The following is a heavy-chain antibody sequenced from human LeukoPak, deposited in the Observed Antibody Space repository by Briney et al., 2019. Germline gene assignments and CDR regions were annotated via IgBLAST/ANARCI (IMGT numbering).Heavy chain of an antibody. CDR3: ARDREGVVVPAANYIDY. D-gene: IGHD2-2*01. CDR1: GFTFSSYS. Sequence: GGSLRLSCAASGFTFSSYSMNCVRQAPGKGLEWVSSISSSSSYIYYADSVKGRFTISRDNAKNSLYLQMNSLRAADTAVYYCARDREGVVVPAANYIDYWGQGTLVTVSS. CDR2: ISSSSSYI. V-gene: IGHV3-21*01. J-gene: IGHJ4*02.